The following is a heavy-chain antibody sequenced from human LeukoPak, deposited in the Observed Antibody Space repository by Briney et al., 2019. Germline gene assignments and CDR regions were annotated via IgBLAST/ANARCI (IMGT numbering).Heavy chain of an antibody. V-gene: IGHV3-30*18. D-gene: IGHD6-13*01. Sequence: GRSLRLSCAASGFTFSSYGMHWVRQAPGKGLEWVAVISYDGSNKYYADSVKGRFTISRDNSKNTLYLQMNSLRAEDTAVYYCAKEGIAALKEMGFDYWGQGTLVTVSS. CDR1: GFTFSSYG. CDR3: AKEGIAALKEMGFDY. J-gene: IGHJ4*02. CDR2: ISYDGSNK.